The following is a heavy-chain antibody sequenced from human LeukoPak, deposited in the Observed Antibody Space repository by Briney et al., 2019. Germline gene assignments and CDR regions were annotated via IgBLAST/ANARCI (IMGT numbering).Heavy chain of an antibody. V-gene: IGHV3-23*01. CDR1: GFPFSSFA. Sequence: PGGSLRLSCAASGFPFSSFAMFWVRQAPGKGLEWVSAISDGGGSTYYADSVKGRFTISRDNSKNTLYLQMSSLRAEDTAVYYCAKAATIIAAGTDYWGQGTLVTVSS. CDR3: AKAATIIAAGTDY. J-gene: IGHJ4*02. CDR2: ISDGGGST. D-gene: IGHD6-13*01.